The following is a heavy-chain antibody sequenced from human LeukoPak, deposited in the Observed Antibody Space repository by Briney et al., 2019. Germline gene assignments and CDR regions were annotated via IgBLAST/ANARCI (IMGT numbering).Heavy chain of an antibody. CDR3: ARVGVITAAGTYDL. Sequence: SGGSLRLSCAASGFTFSDYYMTWIRQSPGKGLEWVSYISGSGTHANYADSVKGRFTISRDNAKNSLYLQMSSLRADDTAVYYCARVGVITAAGTYDLWGQGTLVTVSS. D-gene: IGHD6-13*01. CDR2: ISGSGTHA. J-gene: IGHJ5*02. CDR1: GFTFSDYY. V-gene: IGHV3-11*06.